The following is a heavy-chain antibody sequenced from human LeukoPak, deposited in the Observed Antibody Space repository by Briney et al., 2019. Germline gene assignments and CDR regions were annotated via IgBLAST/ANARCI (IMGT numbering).Heavy chain of an antibody. Sequence: SQTLSLTCAISGDSVSSNSAAWNWTRQSPSRGLEWLGRTYYRSKWYNDYAVSVKSRITINPDTSKNQFSLQLNSVTPEDTAVYYCARASNSSYCSSTSCFPSFDYWGQGTLVTVSS. CDR1: GDSVSSNSAA. V-gene: IGHV6-1*01. CDR2: TYYRSKWYN. CDR3: ARASNSSYCSSTSCFPSFDY. J-gene: IGHJ4*02. D-gene: IGHD2-2*01.